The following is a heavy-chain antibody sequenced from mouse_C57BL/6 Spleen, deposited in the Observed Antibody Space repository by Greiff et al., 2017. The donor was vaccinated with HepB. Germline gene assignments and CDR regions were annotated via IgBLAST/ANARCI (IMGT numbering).Heavy chain of an antibody. J-gene: IGHJ1*03. CDR1: GFTFSAYG. V-gene: IGHV5-17*01. CDR2: ISSGSSTI. Sequence: EVHLVESGGGLVKPGGSLKLSCAASGFTFSAYGMHWVRQAPEKGLEWVAYISSGSSTIYYADTVKGRFTISRDNAKNTLFLQMTSLRSEDTAMYYCARKRRYFDVWGTGTTVTVSS. CDR3: ARKRRYFDV. D-gene: IGHD1-2*01.